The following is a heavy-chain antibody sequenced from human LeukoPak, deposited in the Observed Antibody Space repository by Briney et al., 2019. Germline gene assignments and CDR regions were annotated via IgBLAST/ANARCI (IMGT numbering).Heavy chain of an antibody. V-gene: IGHV3-11*05. CDR3: ARAANTAAGTPTLAIDY. D-gene: IGHD6-13*01. CDR2: IPSTSSYT. J-gene: IGHJ4*02. Sequence: PGGSLRLSCAASGFTFSDYYMSWIRQAPGKGLEWVSYIPSTSSYTSYADSVKGRFTISRDNAKNSLYLQMSSLRAEDTAVYYCARAANTAAGTPTLAIDYWGQGTLVTVSS. CDR1: GFTFSDYY.